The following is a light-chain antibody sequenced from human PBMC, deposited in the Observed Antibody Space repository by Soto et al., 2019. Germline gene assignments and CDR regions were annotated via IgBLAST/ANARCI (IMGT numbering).Light chain of an antibody. CDR2: EVS. J-gene: IGLJ1*01. V-gene: IGLV2-14*01. CDR3: SSYTSSRTLV. Sequence: QSVLTQPASVSGSPGQSITISCTGTSSDVGAYNYVSWYQQHPGKAPKLMIYEVSNRPSGVSHRSSGSKSDNTASLTISGLQTDDEADYYCSSYTSSRTLVFGTGTKVTVL. CDR1: SSDVGAYNY.